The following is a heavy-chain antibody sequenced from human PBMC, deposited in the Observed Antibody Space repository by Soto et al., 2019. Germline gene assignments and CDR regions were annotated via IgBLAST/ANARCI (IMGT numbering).Heavy chain of an antibody. CDR1: GGSISSSSYY. J-gene: IGHJ4*02. V-gene: IGHV4-39*01. CDR3: ASILPHYNLY. Sequence: QLQLQESGPGLVKPSETLSLTCTVSGGSISSSSYYWGWIRQPPGKGLEWIGNIYYSGSTYYNPSLKSRVTISVDTSKNQFSLKLSSVTAADTAVYYCASILPHYNLYWGQGTLVTVSS. D-gene: IGHD3-10*01. CDR2: IYYSGST.